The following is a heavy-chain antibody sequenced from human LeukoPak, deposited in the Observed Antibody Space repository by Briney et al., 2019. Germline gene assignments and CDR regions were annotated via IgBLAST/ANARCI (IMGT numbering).Heavy chain of an antibody. D-gene: IGHD6-13*01. CDR1: GGSISSNSYY. CDR3: ARLPAADYYYYMDV. Sequence: PSETLSLTCTVSGGSISSNSYYWGWIRQPPGKGLEWIGSIYYSGSTYYNPSLKSRVTISEDTSKNQFSLKLSSVTAADTAVYYCARLPAADYYYYMDVWGKGTTATVSS. J-gene: IGHJ6*03. V-gene: IGHV4-39*07. CDR2: IYYSGST.